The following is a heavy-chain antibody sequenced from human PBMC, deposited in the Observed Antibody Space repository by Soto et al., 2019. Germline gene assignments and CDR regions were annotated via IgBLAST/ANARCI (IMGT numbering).Heavy chain of an antibody. CDR2: VSPPFRTS. Sequence: QVQLVQSGAEVKKPGSSVKVSCKTSGVSFNNNGIGWVRQAPGHGLEWMGGVSPPFRTSNYARKFQGRISITAGASTGTVNMELSSLTSEETAQYYCARVLYYGSGSYSPYGMDVWGQGTTVTVSS. J-gene: IGHJ6*02. CDR3: ARVLYYGSGSYSPYGMDV. D-gene: IGHD3-10*01. CDR1: GVSFNNNG. V-gene: IGHV1-69*01.